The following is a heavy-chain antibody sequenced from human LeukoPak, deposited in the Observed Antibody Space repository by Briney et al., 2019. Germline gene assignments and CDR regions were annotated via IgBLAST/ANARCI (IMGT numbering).Heavy chain of an antibody. V-gene: IGHV1-18*01. CDR2: ISAYNGNT. D-gene: IGHD2-15*01. Sequence: ASVKVSCKASGYNLISYGISWVRQAPGQGLEWMGWISAYNGNTNYAQKLQGRVTMTTDTSTSTAYMELRSLRSDDTAVYYCARDLGYCSGGSCYAVSDYWGQGTLVTVSS. J-gene: IGHJ4*02. CDR1: GYNLISYG. CDR3: ARDLGYCSGGSCYAVSDY.